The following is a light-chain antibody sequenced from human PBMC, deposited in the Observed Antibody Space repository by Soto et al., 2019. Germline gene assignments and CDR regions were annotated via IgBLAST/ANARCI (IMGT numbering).Light chain of an antibody. J-gene: IGLJ2*01. CDR1: SGHSNYA. CDR2: LNSDGSH. CDR3: QTWGSGIVV. Sequence: QAVVTQSPSASASLGASVKLTWTLSSGHSNYAIAWHQQQSEKGPRYLIKLNSDGSHSKGDGIPDRFSGSSSGAERYLTISSLQSEDEADYYCQTWGSGIVVFGGGTKVTVL. V-gene: IGLV4-69*01.